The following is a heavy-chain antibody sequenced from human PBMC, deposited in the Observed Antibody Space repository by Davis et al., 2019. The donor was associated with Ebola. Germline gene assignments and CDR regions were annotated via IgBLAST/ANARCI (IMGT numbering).Heavy chain of an antibody. Sequence: GESLKISCKGSGYSFTNYWIGWVRQMPGKGLEWMGIVYPGDSDTRYSPSFQGQVTISADKSISTAYLQWSSLKASDTAMYYCARHGMTTVVAYGMDVWGQGTTVTVSS. D-gene: IGHD4-23*01. CDR3: ARHGMTTVVAYGMDV. CDR2: VYPGDSDT. V-gene: IGHV5-51*01. J-gene: IGHJ6*02. CDR1: GYSFTNYW.